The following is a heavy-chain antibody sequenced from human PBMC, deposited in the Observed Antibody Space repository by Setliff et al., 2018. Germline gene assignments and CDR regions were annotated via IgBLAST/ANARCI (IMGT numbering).Heavy chain of an antibody. V-gene: IGHV7-4-1*02. D-gene: IGHD1-1*01. J-gene: IGHJ4*02. CDR1: GYTFSSYA. CDR3: ARVGTGSLLDY. CDR2: ISSNTGNP. Sequence: GASVKVSCKASGYTFSSYAMNWVRQAPGQGLEWMGWISSNTGNPTYAQGFTGRFVFSLDTSVSTAYLQISSLKAEDTAVYYCARVGTGSLLDYWGQGTLVTVSS.